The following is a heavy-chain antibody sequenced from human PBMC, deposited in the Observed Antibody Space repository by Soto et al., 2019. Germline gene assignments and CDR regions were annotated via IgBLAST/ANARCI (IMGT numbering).Heavy chain of an antibody. Sequence: SLRLSCAASGFTFSSYAMSWVRQAPGKGLEWVSAISCSGGSTYYADSVKGRFTISRDNSKNTLYLQMNSLRAEDTAVYYCAKDRDSSSWYGRYYFGMDVWGQGTTVTVSS. CDR3: AKDRDSSSWYGRYYFGMDV. CDR1: GFTFSSYA. J-gene: IGHJ6*02. D-gene: IGHD6-13*01. V-gene: IGHV3-23*01. CDR2: ISCSGGST.